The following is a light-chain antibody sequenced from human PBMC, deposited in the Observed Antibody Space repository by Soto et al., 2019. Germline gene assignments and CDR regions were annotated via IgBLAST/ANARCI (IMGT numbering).Light chain of an antibody. Sequence: QSVLTQPPSVSAAPGQKVTISCSGSSYNIGNNYVSWYQQLPGTAPKLLIYDNNKRPSGIPDRFSGSKSGTSATLGITGLQTGDEADYYCGTWDSSLSAGQVVFGGGTKVTVL. CDR3: GTWDSSLSAGQVV. J-gene: IGLJ2*01. CDR2: DNN. V-gene: IGLV1-51*01. CDR1: SYNIGNNY.